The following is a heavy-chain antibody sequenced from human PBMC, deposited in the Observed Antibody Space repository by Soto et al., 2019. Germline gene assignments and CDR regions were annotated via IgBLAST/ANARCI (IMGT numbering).Heavy chain of an antibody. D-gene: IGHD6-13*01. CDR3: ASTYSTSWYWFDP. Sequence: QVTVKESGPVLVKPTETLTLTCTVSGFSLSNAGLGVSWIRQPPGKALEWLAHIFSNDEKSYSPSLKSRLTISKDTSKRQGVLSMTNMYPVDTATYYCASTYSTSWYWFDPWGQGTLVTVSS. V-gene: IGHV2-26*04. CDR2: IFSNDEK. CDR1: GFSLSNAGLG. J-gene: IGHJ5*02.